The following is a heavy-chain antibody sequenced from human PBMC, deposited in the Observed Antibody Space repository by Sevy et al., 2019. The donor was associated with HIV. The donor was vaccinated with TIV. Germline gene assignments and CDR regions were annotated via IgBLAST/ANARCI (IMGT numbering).Heavy chain of an antibody. CDR1: GKTLTQLS. J-gene: IGHJ4*02. Sequence: ASVKVSCKVSGKTLTQLSMHWVRQAPGKGLEWMGSYDPEDDKRIYAQKFQGRVTMTEDTSTDTAYMELRILRSEDTAVYYCATTKDYDESSGSPFDYWGQGTLVTVSS. D-gene: IGHD3-22*01. CDR3: ATTKDYDESSGSPFDY. CDR2: YDPEDDKR. V-gene: IGHV1-24*01.